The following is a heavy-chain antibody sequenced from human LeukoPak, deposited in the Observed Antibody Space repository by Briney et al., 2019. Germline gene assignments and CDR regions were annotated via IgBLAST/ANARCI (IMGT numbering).Heavy chain of an antibody. Sequence: PGGSPRLSCAASGFTFSSYSMNWVRQAPGKGLEWVSSISSSSSYIYYADSVKGRFTISRDNAKNSLYLQMNSLRAEDTAVYYCARDHGYSYDPNWFDPWGQGTLVTVSS. CDR2: ISSSSSYI. D-gene: IGHD5-18*01. J-gene: IGHJ5*02. CDR1: GFTFSSYS. V-gene: IGHV3-21*01. CDR3: ARDHGYSYDPNWFDP.